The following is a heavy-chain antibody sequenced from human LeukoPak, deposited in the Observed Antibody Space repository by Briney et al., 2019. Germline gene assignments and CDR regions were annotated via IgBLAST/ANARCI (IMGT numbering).Heavy chain of an antibody. CDR2: IYHSGST. CDR3: ARRVLRYFDWLLLRGAFDI. Sequence: SETLSLTCAVSGYSISSGYYWGWIRQPPGKGLEWIGSIYHSGSTFYSPSLKSRVTISVDTSKNQFSLKLSSVTAADTAVYYCARRVLRYFDWLLLRGAFDIWGQGTMVTVSS. J-gene: IGHJ3*02. V-gene: IGHV4-38-2*01. CDR1: GYSISSGYY. D-gene: IGHD3-9*01.